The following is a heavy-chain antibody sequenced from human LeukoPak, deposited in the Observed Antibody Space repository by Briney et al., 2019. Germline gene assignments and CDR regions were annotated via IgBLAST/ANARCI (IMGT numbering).Heavy chain of an antibody. Sequence: GGSLRLSCAPSGFTFRSHTMHWVRQAPGKGLEWVAVIEPDGSNKYHADSVKGRLTISRDNSKNTLYLQLDSLRSEDTAVYYCVRQSTGLDYWGQGTLVTVSS. CDR1: GFTFRSHT. V-gene: IGHV3-30-3*01. CDR2: IEPDGSNK. D-gene: IGHD5/OR15-5a*01. CDR3: VRQSTGLDY. J-gene: IGHJ4*02.